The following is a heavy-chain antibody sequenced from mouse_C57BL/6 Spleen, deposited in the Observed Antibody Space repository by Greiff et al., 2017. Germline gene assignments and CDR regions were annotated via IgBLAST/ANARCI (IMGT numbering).Heavy chain of an antibody. J-gene: IGHJ2*01. CDR2: ISSGGDYI. D-gene: IGHD2-4*01. Sequence: EVQGVESGEGLVKPGGSLKLSCAASGFTFSSYAMSWVRQTPEKRLEWVAYISSGGDYIYYADTVKGRFTISRDNARNTLYLQMSSLKSEDTAMYYWTRGRDYGPLDYWGQGTTLTVSS. V-gene: IGHV5-9-1*02. CDR1: GFTFSSYA. CDR3: TRGRDYGPLDY.